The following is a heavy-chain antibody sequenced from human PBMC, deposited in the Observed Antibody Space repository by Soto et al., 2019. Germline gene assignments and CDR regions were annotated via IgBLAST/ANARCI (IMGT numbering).Heavy chain of an antibody. CDR1: GFTFSSYS. D-gene: IGHD2-15*01. CDR3: ARDMGVVAATSLDFDY. V-gene: IGHV3-21*01. CDR2: ISSSSSYI. J-gene: IGHJ4*02. Sequence: GGSLRLSCSASGFTFSSYSMNWVRQAPGKGLEWVSSISSSSSYIYYADSVKGRFTISRDNAKNSLYLQMNSLRAEDTAVYYCARDMGVVAATSLDFDYWGQGTLVTVSS.